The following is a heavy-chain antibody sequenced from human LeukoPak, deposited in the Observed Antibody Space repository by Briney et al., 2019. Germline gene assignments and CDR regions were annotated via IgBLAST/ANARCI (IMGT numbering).Heavy chain of an antibody. Sequence: SGGSLRLSCAASGFTFDDYAMHWVRQAPGKGLEWVSLISGDGGSTYYADSVKGRFTISRDNSKNSLYLQMNSLRTEDTALYYCAKDMRRPGYYDSSGYSLAFDIWGQGTMVTVSS. CDR3: AKDMRRPGYYDSSGYSLAFDI. V-gene: IGHV3-43*02. CDR1: GFTFDDYA. D-gene: IGHD3-22*01. CDR2: ISGDGGST. J-gene: IGHJ3*02.